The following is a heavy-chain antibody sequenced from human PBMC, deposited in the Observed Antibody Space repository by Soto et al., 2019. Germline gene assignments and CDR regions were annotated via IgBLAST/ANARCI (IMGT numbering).Heavy chain of an antibody. Sequence: ASVKVSCKASGYTFPSYDINRVRQATGQGLEWMGWMNPNSGNTGYAQKFQGRVTMSRNTSISTAYMELSSLRSEDTAVYYCARVDPRREAAYWGQGTLVTVSS. CDR1: GYTFPSYD. J-gene: IGHJ4*02. CDR3: ARVDPRREAAY. CDR2: MNPNSGNT. V-gene: IGHV1-8*01. D-gene: IGHD6-13*01.